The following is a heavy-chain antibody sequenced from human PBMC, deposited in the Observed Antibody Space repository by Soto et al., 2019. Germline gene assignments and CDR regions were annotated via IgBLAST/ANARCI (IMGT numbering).Heavy chain of an antibody. V-gene: IGHV3-48*03. Sequence: EVQLMESGGGLVEPGGSLRLSCATSGFTFSNSEMNWVRQAPGKGLEWVSYISTTGSITYYADSVRGRFTVSRDSAKNSLFLRMNSLRVEDTATYYCARVTGTTSLFLDSWGQGTLVTVSS. CDR2: ISTTGSIT. D-gene: IGHD1-7*01. CDR1: GFTFSNSE. J-gene: IGHJ4*02. CDR3: ARVTGTTSLFLDS.